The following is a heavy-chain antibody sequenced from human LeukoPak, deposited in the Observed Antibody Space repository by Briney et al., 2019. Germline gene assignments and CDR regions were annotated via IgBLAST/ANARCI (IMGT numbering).Heavy chain of an antibody. Sequence: PGGSLRLSCAASGFIFSSYWMHWVRQPPGKGLVYIACINKDGSSTSYADSVKGRFTISRDNAENTLYLQMNSLGAEDTAVYFCARSRTYGDYGRGLDYWGQGTLVTVSS. D-gene: IGHD4-17*01. CDR1: GFIFSSYW. CDR3: ARSRTYGDYGRGLDY. CDR2: INKDGSST. V-gene: IGHV3-74*01. J-gene: IGHJ4*02.